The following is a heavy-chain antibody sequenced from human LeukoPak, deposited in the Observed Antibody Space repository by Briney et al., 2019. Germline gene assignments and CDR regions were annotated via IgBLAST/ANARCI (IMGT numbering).Heavy chain of an antibody. D-gene: IGHD6-6*01. V-gene: IGHV4-59*08. CDR1: GGSVSNYY. CDR3: ARQFAYSSWSYFDY. J-gene: IGHJ4*02. CDR2: VYYTGST. Sequence: SETLSLTCSVSGGSVSNYYWSWIRQPPGKGLEWIGYVYYTGSTNYNPSLKSRVTMFEDKSKNQFSLRLYSVTVADTAVYYWARQFAYSSWSYFDYWGQGSLVTVSS.